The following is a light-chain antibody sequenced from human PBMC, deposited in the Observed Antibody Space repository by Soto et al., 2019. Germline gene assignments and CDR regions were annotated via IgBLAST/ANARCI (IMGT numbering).Light chain of an antibody. CDR1: QGISNY. CDR3: QQLNNLPPFT. J-gene: IGKJ3*01. CDR2: GAV. V-gene: IGKV1-9*01. Sequence: IQLTQSPSSLSASIGDRVTITCRASQGISNYLAWYQQKPGKAPKLLIYGAVTLQSGVPSRFSGSGSGTDFTLTIISLQPHDLATYYCQQLNNLPPFTFGLGTKVDLK.